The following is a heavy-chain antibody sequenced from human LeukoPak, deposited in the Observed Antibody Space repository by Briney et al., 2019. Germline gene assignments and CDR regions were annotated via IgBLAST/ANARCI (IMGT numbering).Heavy chain of an antibody. J-gene: IGHJ4*02. V-gene: IGHV1-18*01. D-gene: IGHD3-22*01. CDR2: ISAYNGNR. CDR1: GYTFSSYG. Sequence: ASVKVSCKAEGYTFSSYGIGWMRQAPGQGFEWLAWISAYNGNRNYAQNFQDRVTVTTDTSTSTAYMELRSLRPDDTAVYYCARTYYYDGSGYYHLDIDYWGQGTLVTVSS. CDR3: ARTYYYDGSGYYHLDIDY.